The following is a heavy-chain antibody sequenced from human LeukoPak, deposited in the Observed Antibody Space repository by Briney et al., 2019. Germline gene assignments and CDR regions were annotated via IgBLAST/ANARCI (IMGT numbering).Heavy chain of an antibody. J-gene: IGHJ4*02. CDR2: IYPGDSNT. D-gene: IGHD4-23*01. V-gene: IGHV5-51*01. CDR3: ARRDGNTFEY. Sequence: GESLKISCKGSGYSFSSYWIGWVRQMPGKGLEWMGIIYPGDSNTRYSPSFQGQVTMSADKSISTAYLQWSSLKASDTAIYYCARRDGNTFEYWGQGPLVTVSS. CDR1: GYSFSSYW.